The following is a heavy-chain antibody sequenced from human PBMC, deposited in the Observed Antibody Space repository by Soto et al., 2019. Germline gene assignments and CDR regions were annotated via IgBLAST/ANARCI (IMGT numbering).Heavy chain of an antibody. Sequence: GASVKVSCKASGYTFTGYYMHWVRQAPGQGLEWMGWINPNSGGTNYAQKFQGRVTMTRDTSISTAYMELSRLRSDDTAVYYCARDLADSSGYYYVTRDYWGQGTQVTVSS. D-gene: IGHD3-22*01. CDR3: ARDLADSSGYYYVTRDY. V-gene: IGHV1-2*02. CDR2: INPNSGGT. J-gene: IGHJ4*02. CDR1: GYTFTGYY.